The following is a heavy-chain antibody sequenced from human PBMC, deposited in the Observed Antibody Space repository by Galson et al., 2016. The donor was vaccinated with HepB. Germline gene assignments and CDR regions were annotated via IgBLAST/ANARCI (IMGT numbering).Heavy chain of an antibody. CDR1: GGSISSSRYY. V-gene: IGHV4-39*01. J-gene: IGHJ6*02. CDR2: IYYSGTT. D-gene: IGHD5-18*01. CDR3: ARRFRYTYGPPYGMDV. Sequence: SETLSLTCAVSGGSISSSRYYWGWIRQPPGKGLEWIGSIYYSGTTYYNPSLQRRVTITVDTSKNQFSLKMSSVTAADTAVYYCARRFRYTYGPPYGMDVWGQGTTVTVSS.